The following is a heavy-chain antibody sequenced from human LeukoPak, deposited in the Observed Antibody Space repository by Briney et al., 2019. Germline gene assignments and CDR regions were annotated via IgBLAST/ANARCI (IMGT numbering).Heavy chain of an antibody. J-gene: IGHJ1*01. V-gene: IGHV4-39*01. D-gene: IGHD3-22*01. Sequence: SETLSLTCSVSGDSVSRSDSYWDWIRQPPGKGLEWIGTIYHSGRTYYSPSLKSRVTMSVDPSNNQFSLNLRSVTAADTAVYPCARRRYYDGSGYLEWGQGTLLSVSS. CDR1: GDSVSRSDSY. CDR3: ARRRYYDGSGYLE. CDR2: IYHSGRT.